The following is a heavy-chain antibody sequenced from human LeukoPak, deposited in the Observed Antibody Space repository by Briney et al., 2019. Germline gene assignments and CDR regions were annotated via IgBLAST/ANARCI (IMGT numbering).Heavy chain of an antibody. Sequence: ASVKVSCKASGYTFTGYYMHWVRQAPGQGLEWMGWINPNSGGTNYAQKFQGWVTMTRDTSISTAYMELSRLRSDDTAVYYCARDRRQHCSSTSCYAGDAFDIWGQGTMVTVSS. D-gene: IGHD2-2*01. CDR2: INPNSGGT. CDR1: GYTFTGYY. V-gene: IGHV1-2*04. CDR3: ARDRRQHCSSTSCYAGDAFDI. J-gene: IGHJ3*02.